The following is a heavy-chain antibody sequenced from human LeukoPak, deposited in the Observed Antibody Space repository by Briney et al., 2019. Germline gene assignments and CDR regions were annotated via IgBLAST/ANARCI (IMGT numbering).Heavy chain of an antibody. Sequence: GGSLRLSCAASGFPFSSYRVNWVRQAPGKGLEWVSSISGSSSYMYYADSVKGRFTVSRDNAKNSFYLQMNSLRAEDTAMYYCARDRAAEDYYYNFGMDVWGQGTTVTVSS. J-gene: IGHJ6*02. CDR3: ARDRAAEDYYYNFGMDV. CDR1: GFPFSSYR. CDR2: ISGSSSYM. D-gene: IGHD6-13*01. V-gene: IGHV3-21*01.